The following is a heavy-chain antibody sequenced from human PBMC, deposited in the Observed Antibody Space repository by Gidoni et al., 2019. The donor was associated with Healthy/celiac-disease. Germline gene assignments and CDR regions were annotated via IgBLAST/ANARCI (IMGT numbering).Heavy chain of an antibody. CDR3: AKERDGVDTEFDY. D-gene: IGHD2-15*01. Sequence: VQLLESGGGLVQPGGSLRLSCAASGFTFSSYAMSWVRQAPGKGLEWFSAISGSGGSPYYADSVKGRFTISRDNSKNTLYLQMNSLRAEDTAVYYCAKERDGVDTEFDYWGQGTLVTVSS. V-gene: IGHV3-23*01. CDR1: GFTFSSYA. CDR2: ISGSGGSP. J-gene: IGHJ4*02.